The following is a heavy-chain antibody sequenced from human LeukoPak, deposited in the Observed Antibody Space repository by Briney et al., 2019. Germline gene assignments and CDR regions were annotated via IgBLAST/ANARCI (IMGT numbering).Heavy chain of an antibody. Sequence: KPSETLSLTCTVSGGSISSYYWSWIRQPPGKGLEWVGYIYYSGSTNYNPSLKSRVTISVDTSKNQFSLKLSSVTAADTAVYYCARSTYYDFWSGYSFWFDPWGQGTLVTVSS. V-gene: IGHV4-59*01. J-gene: IGHJ5*02. D-gene: IGHD3-3*01. CDR1: GGSISSYY. CDR2: IYYSGST. CDR3: ARSTYYDFWSGYSFWFDP.